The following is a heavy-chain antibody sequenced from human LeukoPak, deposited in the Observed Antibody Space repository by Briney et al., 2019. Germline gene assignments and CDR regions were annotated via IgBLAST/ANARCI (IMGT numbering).Heavy chain of an antibody. CDR1: GFTFSSYS. Sequence: PGGSLRLSCAASGFTFSSYSMNWVRQAPGKGLEWVSSITGSSSYIYYADSLKSRFTISRDNAKNSLYLQMNSLRAEDTAIYYCARAKWVGTTDNWFDPWGQGTLVTVSS. V-gene: IGHV3-21*01. D-gene: IGHD1-1*01. CDR3: ARAKWVGTTDNWFDP. J-gene: IGHJ5*02. CDR2: ITGSSSYI.